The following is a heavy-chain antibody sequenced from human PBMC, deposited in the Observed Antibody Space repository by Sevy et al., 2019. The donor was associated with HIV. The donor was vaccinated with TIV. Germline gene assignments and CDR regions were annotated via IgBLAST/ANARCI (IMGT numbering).Heavy chain of an antibody. D-gene: IGHD3-10*01. CDR3: LTHDYGVVY. J-gene: IGHJ4*02. CDR1: GFTFSGST. Sequence: GGSLRLSCKASGFTFSGSTMHWVRQTSEKGLEWVGRIRNKANNYGTVYAASVKGRFTISRDDSRDTMYVQMNSLRTEDMAVYYCLTHDYGVVYWGQGTLVTVSS. CDR2: IRNKANNYGT. V-gene: IGHV3-73*01.